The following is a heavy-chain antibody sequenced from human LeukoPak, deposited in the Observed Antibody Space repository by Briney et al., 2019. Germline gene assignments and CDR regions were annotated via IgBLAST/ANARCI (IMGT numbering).Heavy chain of an antibody. D-gene: IGHD6-19*01. CDR3: ARERTNSSGWYYYYYGMDV. Sequence: ASVKVSCKASVYTVTSYYMHRVRQAPGQGLEWMGRINPNSGGANYAQKFQGMVTMTRDTSISTAYMELSRLRSDDTAVYYCARERTNSSGWYYYYYGMDVWGQGTTVTVSS. V-gene: IGHV1-2*06. CDR1: VYTVTSYY. J-gene: IGHJ6*02. CDR2: INPNSGGA.